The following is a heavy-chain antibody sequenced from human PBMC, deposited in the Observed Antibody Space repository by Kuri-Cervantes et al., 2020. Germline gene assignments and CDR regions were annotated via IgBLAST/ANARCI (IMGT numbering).Heavy chain of an antibody. J-gene: IGHJ6*02. V-gene: IGHV3-30-3*01. Sequence: GGSLRLSCAASGFTFSSYAMHWVRQAPGKGLEWVAVISYDGSNKYYADSVKGRFTISRDNSKNTLYLQMNSLKTEDTAVYYCTTGVKDLWFGDYYYYYGMGVWGQGTTVTVSS. CDR3: TTGVKDLWFGDYYYYYGMGV. D-gene: IGHD3-10*01. CDR2: ISYDGSNK. CDR1: GFTFSSYA.